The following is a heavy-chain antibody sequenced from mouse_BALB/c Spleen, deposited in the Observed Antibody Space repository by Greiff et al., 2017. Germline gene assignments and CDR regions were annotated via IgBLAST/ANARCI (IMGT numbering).Heavy chain of an antibody. J-gene: IGHJ3*01. CDR2: ISSGGSYT. Sequence: EVQLVESGGGLVKPGGSLKLSCAASGFTFSSYTMSWVRQTPEKRLEWVATISSGGSYTYYPDSVKGRFTISRDNAKNTLYLQMSSLKSEDTAMYYCTRDKFAYWGQGTLVTVSA. CDR1: GFTFSSYT. CDR3: TRDKFAY. V-gene: IGHV5-6-4*01.